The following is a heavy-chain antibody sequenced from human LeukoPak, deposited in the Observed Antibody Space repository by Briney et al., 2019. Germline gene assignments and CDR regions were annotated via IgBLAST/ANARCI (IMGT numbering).Heavy chain of an antibody. Sequence: SETLSLTCTVSGGSISSSSYYWGWIRQPPGKGLEWIGSIYYSGSTYYNPSLKSRVTISVDTSKNQFSLKLSSVTAADTAVYYCASVRNYYYYYMDVWGKGTTVTVSS. V-gene: IGHV4-39*07. J-gene: IGHJ6*03. CDR2: IYYSGST. CDR1: GGSISSSSYY. D-gene: IGHD1-14*01. CDR3: ASVRNYYYYYMDV.